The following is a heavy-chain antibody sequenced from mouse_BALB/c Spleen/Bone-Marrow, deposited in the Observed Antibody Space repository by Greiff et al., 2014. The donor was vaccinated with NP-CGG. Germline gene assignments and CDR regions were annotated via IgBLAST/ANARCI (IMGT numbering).Heavy chain of an antibody. CDR2: ISSGGST. D-gene: IGHD2-10*02. J-gene: IGHJ3*01. CDR1: GFTFSSYA. CDR3: AKRGAYGNFWFAY. V-gene: IGHV5-6-5*01. Sequence: DVQLVESGGGLVKPGGSLKLSCAAPGFTFSSYAMSWVRQTPEKRLEWVASISSGGSTYYPDSVKGRFTISRDNARNILYLQMSSLRSEDTAMYYCAKRGAYGNFWFAYWGQGTLVTVSA.